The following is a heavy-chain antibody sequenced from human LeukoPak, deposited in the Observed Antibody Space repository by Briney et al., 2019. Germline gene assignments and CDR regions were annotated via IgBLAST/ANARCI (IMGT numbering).Heavy chain of an antibody. Sequence: ASVKVSCKASGYTFTSYGISWVRQAPGQGLEWMGWISAYNGNTNYAQKFQGRVTMTTDTSTSTAYMELRSLRSGDTAMYYCARDLSIAAAGTYGYWGQGTLVTVSS. D-gene: IGHD6-13*01. CDR3: ARDLSIAAAGTYGY. V-gene: IGHV1-18*01. CDR2: ISAYNGNT. CDR1: GYTFTSYG. J-gene: IGHJ4*02.